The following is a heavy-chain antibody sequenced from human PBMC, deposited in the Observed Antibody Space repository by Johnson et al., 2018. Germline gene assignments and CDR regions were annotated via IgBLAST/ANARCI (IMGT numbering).Heavy chain of an antibody. CDR3: ARITKAKWFMDDFDI. D-gene: IGHD2-8*01. V-gene: IGHV3-9*01. CDR1: GFTFDDYA. Sequence: VQLVESGGGLVQPGWSLRLSCVASGFTFDDYAMHWVRPAPGKGLEWVSGISWNSGIRAYADSMKGRFTISRDNAKNSPYLQMNSLRVEDTALYYCARITKAKWFMDDFDIWGQGTMVTVFS. J-gene: IGHJ3*02. CDR2: ISWNSGIR.